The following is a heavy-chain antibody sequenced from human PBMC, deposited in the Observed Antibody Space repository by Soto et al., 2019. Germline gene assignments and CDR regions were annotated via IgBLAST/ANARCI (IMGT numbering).Heavy chain of an antibody. D-gene: IGHD3-10*01. CDR2: ISYDGSNK. CDR3: AKVHGVWFGESNRFDY. V-gene: IGHV3-30*18. CDR1: GFTFSSYG. Sequence: GGSLRLSCAASGFTFSSYGMHWVRQAPGKGLEWVAVISYDGSNKYYADSVKGRFTISRDNSKNTLYLQMNSLRAEDTAVYYCAKVHGVWFGESNRFDYWGQGTLVTVSS. J-gene: IGHJ4*02.